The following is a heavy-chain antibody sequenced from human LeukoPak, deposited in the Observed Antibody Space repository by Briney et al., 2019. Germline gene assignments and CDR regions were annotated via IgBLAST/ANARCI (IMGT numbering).Heavy chain of an antibody. Sequence: ASVKVSCKASGYTFTGYYMHWVRQAPGHGLEWMGRINPNSGGTNSAQKFQGRVTMTRDTSISTAYMELTRLRSDDTAVYYCARGDTVTTGPFDYWGQGTLVTVSS. V-gene: IGHV1-2*06. J-gene: IGHJ4*02. CDR3: ARGDTVTTGPFDY. D-gene: IGHD4-17*01. CDR2: INPNSGGT. CDR1: GYTFTGYY.